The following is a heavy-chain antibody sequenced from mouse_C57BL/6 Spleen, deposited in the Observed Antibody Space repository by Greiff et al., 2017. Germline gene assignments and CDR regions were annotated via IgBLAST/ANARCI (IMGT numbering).Heavy chain of an antibody. Sequence: QVQLQQPGAELVKPGASVKLSCKASGYTFTSYWMHWVKQRPGRGLEWIGRIDPNSGGTKYNEKFKSKATLTVDKSSSTAYMQLSSLTSEDAAVYCGAGGARDGYYWYLDVWGKGTTVTVSS. D-gene: IGHD2-3*01. J-gene: IGHJ1*03. V-gene: IGHV1-72*01. CDR2: IDPNSGGT. CDR1: GYTFTSYW. CDR3: AGGARDGYYWYLDV.